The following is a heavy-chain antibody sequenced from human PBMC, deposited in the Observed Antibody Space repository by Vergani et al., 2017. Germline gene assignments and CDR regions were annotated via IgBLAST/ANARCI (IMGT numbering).Heavy chain of an antibody. V-gene: IGHV3-30*03. J-gene: IGHJ4*02. D-gene: IGHD2-2*01. CDR2: ISYDGSNK. CDR1: GFTFSSYG. CDR3: ATHCSSTSCSGY. Sequence: QVQLVESGGGVVQPGRSLRLSCAASGFTFSSYGMHWVRQAPGKGLEWVAVISYDGSNKYYADSVKGRFTISRDNSKNTLYLQMNSLRAEDTAVYYCATHCSSTSCSGYWGQGTLVTVSS.